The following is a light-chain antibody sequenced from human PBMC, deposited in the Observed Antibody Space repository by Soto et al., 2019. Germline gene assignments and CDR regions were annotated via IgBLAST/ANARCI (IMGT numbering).Light chain of an antibody. V-gene: IGKV3-11*01. CDR2: DAS. CDR1: QSVSSY. Sequence: EIGLTQSPATLSLSPGERATLSCRASQSVSSYLAWYQQKPGQAPRLLIYDASNRATGIPARFSGSGSGTDFTLTISSLEPEDFAVYYCQQRSNWPQYTFGQGTKLEIK. J-gene: IGKJ2*01. CDR3: QQRSNWPQYT.